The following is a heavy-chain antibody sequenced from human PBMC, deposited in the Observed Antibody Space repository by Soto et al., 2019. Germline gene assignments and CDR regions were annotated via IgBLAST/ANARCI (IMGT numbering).Heavy chain of an antibody. D-gene: IGHD3-10*01. V-gene: IGHV2-5*01. CDR3: AHSTWFGELLPNWFDP. J-gene: IGHJ5*02. CDR2: IYWNDDK. CDR1: GFSLSTSGVG. Sequence: SGPTLVNPTQTLTLTCTFSGFSLSTSGVGVGWIRQPPGKALEWLALIYWNDDKRYSPSLKSRLTITKDTSKNQVVLTMTNMDPVDTATYYCAHSTWFGELLPNWFDPWGQGTPVTVYS.